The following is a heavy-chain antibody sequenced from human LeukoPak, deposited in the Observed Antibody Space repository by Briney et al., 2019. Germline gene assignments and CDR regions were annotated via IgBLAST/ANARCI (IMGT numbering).Heavy chain of an antibody. CDR3: AKEYAASFDS. J-gene: IGHJ4*02. V-gene: IGHV3-23*01. CDR1: GFTFSSYE. Sequence: GGSLRLSCAASGFTFSSYEMSWVRQAPGKGLEWVSAIIDSGDNTYYADSVKGRFTISRDNSKNTLYLHMSSLRAEDTAVYYCAKEYAASFDSWGQGTLVTVSS. D-gene: IGHD2-15*01. CDR2: IIDSGDNT.